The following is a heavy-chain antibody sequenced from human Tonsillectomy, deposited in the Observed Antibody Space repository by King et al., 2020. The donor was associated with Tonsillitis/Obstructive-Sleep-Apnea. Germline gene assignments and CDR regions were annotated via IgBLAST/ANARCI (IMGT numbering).Heavy chain of an antibody. V-gene: IGHV3-15*01. Sequence: DVQLVESGGGLIKPGGSLRLSCAASGCTFSNACMSWVRQGPGKWLELVGRIKSENYGGITDYAAPVKGRFFSSRDDSRDTLHLQMNSLKTEDTGVYFCQSYCASSTSCYGYWGQGTLVTVSS. D-gene: IGHD2-2*01. J-gene: IGHJ4*02. CDR3: QSYCASSTSCYGY. CDR2: IKSENYGGIT. CDR1: GCTFSNAC.